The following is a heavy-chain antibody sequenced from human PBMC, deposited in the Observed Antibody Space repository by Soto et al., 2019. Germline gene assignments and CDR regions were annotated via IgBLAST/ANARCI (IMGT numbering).Heavy chain of an antibody. CDR2: IYYSGST. D-gene: IGHD3-10*01. Sequence: QVQLQESGPGLVKPSQTLSLTCTVSGGSISSGGYYWTWIRQHPGKGLEWIGHIYYSGSTSYNPSLKGRVTISVDTSKNQFSLELSSVTAADTAVFYCARYYGSGSYLDYWGQGTLVTVSS. CDR3: ARYYGSGSYLDY. CDR1: GGSISSGGYY. J-gene: IGHJ4*02. V-gene: IGHV4-31*03.